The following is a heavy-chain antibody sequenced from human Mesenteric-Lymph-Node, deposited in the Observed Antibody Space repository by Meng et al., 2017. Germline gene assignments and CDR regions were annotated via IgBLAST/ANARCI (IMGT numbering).Heavy chain of an antibody. CDR1: GYTFTGYY. V-gene: IGHV3-30*01. Sequence: ACTASGYTFTGYYMHWFRQAPGKGLAWVAVISYDGSNQYYADSVKGRFTISRDNSNNTMYLQMNSLRAADPAVYYCARELHSWNDGPREPDSWGQGTLVTVSS. D-gene: IGHD1-20*01. CDR2: ISYDGSNQ. CDR3: ARELHSWNDGPREPDS. J-gene: IGHJ4*02.